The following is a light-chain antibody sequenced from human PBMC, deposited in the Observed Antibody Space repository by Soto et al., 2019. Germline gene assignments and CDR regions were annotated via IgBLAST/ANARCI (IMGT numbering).Light chain of an antibody. CDR1: SSDIGGYKY. CDR3: TSYSRYRVLV. Sequence: QSALTQPASVSGSLGQSITISCTVTSSDIGGYKYVSWYQQHPGKAPKLIIFEVSNRPSGVSDRFSGSNSGNTASLTISGLQAEDEADYYCTSYSRYRVLVFGGGTKLTVL. CDR2: EVS. J-gene: IGLJ3*02. V-gene: IGLV2-14*01.